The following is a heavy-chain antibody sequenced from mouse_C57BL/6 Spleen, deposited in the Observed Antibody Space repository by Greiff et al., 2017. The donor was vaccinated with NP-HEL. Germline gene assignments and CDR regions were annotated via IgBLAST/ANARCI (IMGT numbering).Heavy chain of an antibody. CDR2: IHPETGGT. CDR1: GYTFTDYE. CDR3: TRRTLRRVYWFAY. J-gene: IGHJ2*01. Sequence: QVQLQESGAELVKPGASVTLSCKASGYTFTDYEMHWVKQTPGHGLEWIGTIHPETGGTTYNEKFKGKAILTADKSSSTAYMQLRSLTSEDSAVYYCTRRTLRRVYWFAYWGQGTTLTVSA. D-gene: IGHD2-12*01. V-gene: IGHV1-15*01.